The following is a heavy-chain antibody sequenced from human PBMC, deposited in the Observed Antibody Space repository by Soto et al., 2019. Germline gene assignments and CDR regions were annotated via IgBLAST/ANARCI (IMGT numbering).Heavy chain of an antibody. Sequence: ASVKVSCKASGYTFTSYDINWVRQATGQGLEWMGWMNPNSSNTGYAQKFQGRVTMTRNTSISTAYMELSSLRSEDTAVYYCAGSIAARLYWFDPWVHATLVTVSS. CDR2: MNPNSSNT. CDR1: GYTFTSYD. CDR3: AGSIAARLYWFDP. D-gene: IGHD6-6*01. V-gene: IGHV1-8*01. J-gene: IGHJ5*02.